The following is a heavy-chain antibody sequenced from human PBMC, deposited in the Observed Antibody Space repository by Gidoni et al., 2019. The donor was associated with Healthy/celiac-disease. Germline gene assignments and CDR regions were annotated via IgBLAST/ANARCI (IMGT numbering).Heavy chain of an antibody. D-gene: IGHD3-10*01. CDR2: IYYSGST. Sequence: VQLQESGPGLVKPSETLCLTCTVSGCSISSYYWSWIRQPPGKGLEWIGYIYYSGSTNYNPSLKSRVTISVDTSKNQFSLKLSSVTAADTAVYYCARGSLGGDAFDIWGQGTMVTVSS. V-gene: IGHV4-59*01. CDR1: GCSISSYY. J-gene: IGHJ3*02. CDR3: ARGSLGGDAFDI.